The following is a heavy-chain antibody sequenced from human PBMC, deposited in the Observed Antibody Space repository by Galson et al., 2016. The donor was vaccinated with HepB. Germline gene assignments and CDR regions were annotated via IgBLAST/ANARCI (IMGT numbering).Heavy chain of an antibody. CDR1: GFTFSSYT. V-gene: IGHV3-23*01. Sequence: SLRLSCAASGFTFSSYTMSWVRQAPGMGLEWVSSISGSGSFTYFADSVKGRFTISRDNSKNTLYLQMNSLRAEDTAVYYCAKGGYFDWFDYWGQGTLATVSS. CDR3: AKGGYFDWFDY. CDR2: ISGSGSFT. D-gene: IGHD3-9*01. J-gene: IGHJ4*02.